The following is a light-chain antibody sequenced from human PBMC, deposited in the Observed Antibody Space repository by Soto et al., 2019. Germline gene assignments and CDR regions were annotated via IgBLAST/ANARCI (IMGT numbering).Light chain of an antibody. Sequence: QSVLTQPPSASGTPGQRVTISCSGTSSNIGTYTVNWYQQLPGTAPKLIIYEVSDRPSGVSNRFSGSKSGNTASLTISGLQTEDEADYYCCSYTSISTSAVFGGGTKLTVL. CDR2: EVS. CDR1: SSNIGTYT. J-gene: IGLJ2*01. V-gene: IGLV2-14*01. CDR3: CSYTSISTSAV.